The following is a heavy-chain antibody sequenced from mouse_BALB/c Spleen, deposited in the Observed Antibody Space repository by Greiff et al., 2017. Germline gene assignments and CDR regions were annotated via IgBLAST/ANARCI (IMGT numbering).Heavy chain of an antibody. J-gene: IGHJ1*01. V-gene: IGHV1S56*01. Sequence: VQLQQSGPELVKPGASVRISCKASGYTFTSYYIHWVKQRPGQGLEWIGWIYPGNVNTKYNEKFKGKATLTADKSSSTAYMQLSSLTSEDSAVYFCARGRWNWYFDVWGAGTTVTVSS. CDR2: IYPGNVNT. CDR3: ARGRWNWYFDV. CDR1: GYTFTSYY. D-gene: IGHD2-3*01.